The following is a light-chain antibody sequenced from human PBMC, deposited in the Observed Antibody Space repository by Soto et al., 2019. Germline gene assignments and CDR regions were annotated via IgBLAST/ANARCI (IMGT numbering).Light chain of an antibody. CDR2: AAS. Sequence: AIQLTQSPSSLSASVGDRVTITCRASQDIAIYLAWYQQKPGEAPKLLIYAASSLQSGVPSRFSGSGSGTDFTLTISSLQPEDFATYYCLQDYNYPWTFGQGTKVDIK. J-gene: IGKJ1*01. V-gene: IGKV1-6*01. CDR1: QDIAIY. CDR3: LQDYNYPWT.